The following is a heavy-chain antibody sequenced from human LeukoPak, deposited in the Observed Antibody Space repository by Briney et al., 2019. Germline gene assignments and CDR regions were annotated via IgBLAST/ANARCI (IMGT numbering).Heavy chain of an antibody. CDR3: ARHPRDYEVYYFDY. V-gene: IGHV4-59*08. CDR2: IYYTGST. D-gene: IGHD4-17*01. Sequence: SETLSLTCTVSGGSISNYFWSWIRQPPGKGLEWIGYIYYTGSTNYNPSLKSRVTISVDTSKNQFSLKLSSVTAADTAVYYCARHPRDYEVYYFDYWGQGTLVTVSS. CDR1: GGSISNYF. J-gene: IGHJ4*02.